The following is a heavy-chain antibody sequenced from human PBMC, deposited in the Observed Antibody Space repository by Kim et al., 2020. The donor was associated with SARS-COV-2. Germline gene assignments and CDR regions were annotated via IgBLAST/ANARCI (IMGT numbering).Heavy chain of an antibody. V-gene: IGHV3-48*03. J-gene: IGHJ4*02. D-gene: IGHD3-10*01. CDR3: AALDSVQVPGGI. Sequence: YVDSVKGPFTMSRDNATNSVYLQMNSLRSEDTAIYYCAALDSVQVPGGIWGQGTLVTVSS.